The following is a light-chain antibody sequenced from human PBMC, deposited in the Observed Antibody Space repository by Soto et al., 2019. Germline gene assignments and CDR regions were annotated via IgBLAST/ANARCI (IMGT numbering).Light chain of an antibody. CDR3: QSYDTSLSGRV. J-gene: IGLJ3*02. CDR2: GDN. Sequence: QSVLTQPPSVSGAPGQRVIISCTGSSSNIGADSAVYWYQQLPGKAPKLLIYGDNNRPSGVPDRFSGSKSGTSASLAITGLQAEDEADYYCQSYDTSLSGRVFGGGTKLTVL. V-gene: IGLV1-40*01. CDR1: SSNIGADSA.